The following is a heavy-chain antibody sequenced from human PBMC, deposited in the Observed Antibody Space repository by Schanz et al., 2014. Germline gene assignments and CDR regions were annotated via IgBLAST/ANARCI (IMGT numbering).Heavy chain of an antibody. CDR1: GYTFTSYY. J-gene: IGHJ4*02. CDR3: ARGTRVRTTDFWSGLYYFDY. V-gene: IGHV1-46*01. Sequence: QVQLVQSGAEVKKPGASVKVSCKASGYTFTSYYMYWVRQAPGQGLEWMGVINPSGGSTIYAQKFQGRFTMTRDTSTSPVYMELSSLRSEDTAVYYYARGTRVRTTDFWSGLYYFDYWGQGTLVTVSS. CDR2: INPSGGST. D-gene: IGHD3-3*01.